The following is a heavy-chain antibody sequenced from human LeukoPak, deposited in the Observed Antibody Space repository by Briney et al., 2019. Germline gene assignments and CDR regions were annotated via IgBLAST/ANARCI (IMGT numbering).Heavy chain of an antibody. J-gene: IGHJ4*02. D-gene: IGHD3-22*01. CDR1: GFAFSIYA. CDR2: TSSGGELT. CDR3: AKDRPNYYHDNGHYYRRGGDC. Sequence: GGSLRLSCAASGFAFSIYAMSWVRQGAGKGLEWVSSTSSGGELTFYADSVKGRFTISRDNSKNTLYLQMNSLRAEDAAVYYCAKDRPNYYHDNGHYYRRGGDCWGQGTLVTVSS. V-gene: IGHV3-23*01.